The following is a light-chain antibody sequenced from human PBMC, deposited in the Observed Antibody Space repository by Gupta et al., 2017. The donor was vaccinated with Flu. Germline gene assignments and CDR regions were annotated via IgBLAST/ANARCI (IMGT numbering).Light chain of an antibody. CDR2: KAS. V-gene: IGKV1-5*03. Sequence: PSNLCASGGDRVTSTCQARQSVSGWLDWYQQKPGKAPKLLIYKASRGESGVPLRFSGSGSGTEFTLTISCRQPDDFANYYCQHENSRTWPFGQGTKVEIK. J-gene: IGKJ1*01. CDR3: QHENSRTWP. CDR1: QSVSGW.